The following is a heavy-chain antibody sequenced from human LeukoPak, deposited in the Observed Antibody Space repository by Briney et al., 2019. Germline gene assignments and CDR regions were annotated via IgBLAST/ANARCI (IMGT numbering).Heavy chain of an antibody. CDR2: IYPGDSDT. Sequence: NLGESLKIPCKASGYSFTSYWIGWVRQMPGKGLEWMGIIYPGDSDTRYSPSFQGQVTISADKSISTAYLQWSSLKASDTAMYYCARNLAVAGLELYYFDYWGQGTLVTVSS. D-gene: IGHD6-19*01. CDR3: ARNLAVAGLELYYFDY. CDR1: GYSFTSYW. J-gene: IGHJ4*02. V-gene: IGHV5-51*01.